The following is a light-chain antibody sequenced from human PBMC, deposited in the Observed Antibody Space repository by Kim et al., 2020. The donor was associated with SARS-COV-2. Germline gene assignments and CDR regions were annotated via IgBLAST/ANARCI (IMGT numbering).Light chain of an antibody. V-gene: IGLV2-14*01. CDR3: SSYSTTTVL. Sequence: QSVLTQPASVSESPGQSITISCTGTNSDVGSYNRVSWYQQHPGKAPKLIIYDVSKRPSGVSNRFSVSKSGNTASLTISGLQAEDEADYYCSSYSTTTVLFGGGTQLTVL. J-gene: IGLJ2*01. CDR1: NSDVGSYNR. CDR2: DVS.